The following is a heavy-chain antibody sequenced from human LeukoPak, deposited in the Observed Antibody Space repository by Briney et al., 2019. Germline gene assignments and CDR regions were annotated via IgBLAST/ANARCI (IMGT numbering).Heavy chain of an antibody. J-gene: IGHJ4*02. V-gene: IGHV4-34*01. Sequence: SETLSLTCAVYGGSFSGYYWSWIRQPPGKGLEWIGEINHSGSTNYNPSLKSRVTISVDTSKNQFSLKLSSVTAADTALYYCARGRIERRSMIGDDWGQGTLVTVSS. D-gene: IGHD3-10*02. CDR3: ARGRIERRSMIGDD. CDR1: GGSFSGYY. CDR2: INHSGST.